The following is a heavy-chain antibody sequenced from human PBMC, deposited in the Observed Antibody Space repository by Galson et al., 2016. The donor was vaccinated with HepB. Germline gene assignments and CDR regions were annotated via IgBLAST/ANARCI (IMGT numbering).Heavy chain of an antibody. CDR3: ATDGAGGGTYNDNFFDY. CDR2: ISYHAYNI. CDR1: GFTFSTYG. D-gene: IGHD1-1*01. J-gene: IGHJ4*02. V-gene: IGHV3-30*03. Sequence: SLRLSCAASGFTFSTYGMHWVRQAPGKGLEWVATISYHAYNIHYVDSVKGRFTISRDNSKNTLYLQMNSLRAEDTAVYYRATDGAGGGTYNDNFFDYWGQGALVTVSS.